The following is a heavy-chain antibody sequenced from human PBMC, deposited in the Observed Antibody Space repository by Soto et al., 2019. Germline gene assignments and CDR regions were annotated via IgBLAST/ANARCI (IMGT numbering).Heavy chain of an antibody. D-gene: IGHD5-18*01. V-gene: IGHV4-30-4*01. CDR2: IYYSGST. CDR1: GGSISSGDYY. J-gene: IGHJ4*02. CDR3: ASVDTAMVSADY. Sequence: SETLSLTCTVSGGSISSGDYYWSWIRQPPGKGLEWIGYIYYSGSTYYNPSLKSRVTISVDTSKNQFSLKLSSVTAADTAVYYRASVDTAMVSADYRGQGTLATVYS.